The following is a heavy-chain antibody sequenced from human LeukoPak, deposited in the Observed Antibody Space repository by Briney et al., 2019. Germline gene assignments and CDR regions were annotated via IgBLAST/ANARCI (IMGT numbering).Heavy chain of an antibody. CDR3: TRYGDY. J-gene: IGHJ4*02. V-gene: IGHV3-15*01. Sequence: GGSLRLSCTASGFTFGDYAMSWFRQAPGKGLEWVGRIKSKTDGGTTDYAAPVKGRFTISRDDSKNTLYLQMNSLKTEDTAVYYCTRYGDYWGQGTLVTVSS. CDR2: IKSKTDGGTT. D-gene: IGHD1-1*01. CDR1: GFTFGDYA.